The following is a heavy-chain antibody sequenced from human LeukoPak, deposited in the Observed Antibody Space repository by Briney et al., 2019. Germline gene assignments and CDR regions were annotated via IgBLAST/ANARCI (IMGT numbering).Heavy chain of an antibody. V-gene: IGHV4-39*07. CDR1: GGSISDSDYY. CDR3: ARENYCTNGVCWAFDP. J-gene: IGHJ5*02. D-gene: IGHD2-8*01. Sequence: SETLSLTCTVSGGSISDSDYYWSWIRQPPGRGLEWIGNIYYTGSTSYNPSLKSRLTFSIDTFNNQFFLHLSSVTAADTAVYYCARENYCTNGVCWAFDPWGQGALVTVSS. CDR2: IYYTGST.